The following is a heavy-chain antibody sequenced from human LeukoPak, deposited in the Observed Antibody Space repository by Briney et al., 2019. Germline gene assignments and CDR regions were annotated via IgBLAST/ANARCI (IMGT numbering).Heavy chain of an antibody. J-gene: IGHJ3*02. Sequence: SHTLSLTCANAGDSVSSNSAAWNWIRQYPSRGLEWLGRAYYRSKWYNDYAVSVKSRIAINPDTSKNQFSLQLNSVTPEDTAVYYCAREGYNWNYWRAFDIWGQGTMVTVSS. CDR3: AREGYNWNYWRAFDI. D-gene: IGHD1-7*01. CDR1: GDSVSSNSAA. V-gene: IGHV6-1*01. CDR2: AYYRSKWYN.